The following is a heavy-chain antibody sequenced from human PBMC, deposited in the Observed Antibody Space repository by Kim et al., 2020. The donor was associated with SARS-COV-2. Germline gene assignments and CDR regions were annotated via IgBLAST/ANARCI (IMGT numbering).Heavy chain of an antibody. CDR1: GFTFNDYG. CDR2: ISWNCGSI. CDR3: AKDTSSSWRGRYYFDY. D-gene: IGHD6-13*01. Sequence: GGSLRLSCAASGFTFNDYGMHWVRQAPGKGLEWVSGISWNCGSIGYADSVKGRFTISRDNAKNSLYLQMNSLRAEDTALYYCAKDTSSSWRGRYYFDYWGQGTLVTVSS. V-gene: IGHV3-9*01. J-gene: IGHJ4*02.